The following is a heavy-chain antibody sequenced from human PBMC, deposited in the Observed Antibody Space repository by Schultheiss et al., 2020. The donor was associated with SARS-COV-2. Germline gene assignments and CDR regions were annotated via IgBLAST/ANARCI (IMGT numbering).Heavy chain of an antibody. CDR3: AKEQDYGDSSSYFDY. CDR2: ISYDGSNK. V-gene: IGHV3-30*18. D-gene: IGHD4-17*01. Sequence: GESLKISCAASGFTFSSYGMHWVRQAPGKGLEWVAVISYDGSNKYYADSVKGRFTISRDNSKNTLYLQMNSLRPEDTAVYYCAKEQDYGDSSSYFDYWGRGTLVTVSS. CDR1: GFTFSSYG. J-gene: IGHJ4*02.